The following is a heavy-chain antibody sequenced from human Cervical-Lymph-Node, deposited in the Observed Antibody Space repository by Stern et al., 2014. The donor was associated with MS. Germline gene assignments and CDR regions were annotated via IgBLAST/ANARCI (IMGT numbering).Heavy chain of an antibody. V-gene: IGHV1-69*12. CDR3: ASRSSSWAREEYYFDY. CDR1: GGTFSSYA. D-gene: IGHD6-13*01. CDR2: IIPIFGTA. Sequence: QDQLVQSGAEVKKPGSSVKVSCKASGGTFSSYAISWVRQAPGQGLEWMGGIIPIFGTANYAQKFQGRVTITADESTSTAYMELSSLRSEDTAVYYCASRSSSWAREEYYFDYWGQGTLVTVSS. J-gene: IGHJ4*02.